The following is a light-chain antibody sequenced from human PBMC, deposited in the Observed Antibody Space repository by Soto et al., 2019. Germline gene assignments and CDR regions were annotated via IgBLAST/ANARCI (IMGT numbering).Light chain of an antibody. CDR2: GTS. V-gene: IGKV3D-20*02. CDR1: QSVSSSY. J-gene: IGKJ5*01. Sequence: EIVLTQSPGTLSLSPGESATLSCRASQSVSSSYLSWYQQKPGQAPRLLIHGTSDRATGIPDRFSGSGSGTDFTLTISRLEPEDFAVYYCQQRSNWPPITFGQGTRLE. CDR3: QQRSNWPPIT.